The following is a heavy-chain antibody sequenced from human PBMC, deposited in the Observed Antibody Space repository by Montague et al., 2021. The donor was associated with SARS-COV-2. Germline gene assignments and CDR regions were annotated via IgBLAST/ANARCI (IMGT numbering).Heavy chain of an antibody. CDR3: VRHPHCDGFNGSHDF. J-gene: IGHJ4*02. D-gene: IGHD2-21*01. Sequence: SETLSLTCTVSGVSVTDYYWSWIRQPSGKGRQWVGDVLYNNGSNFNPALKNRVTTSVETSKNQSSLRLTSVTAADTAFYYCVRHPHCDGFNGSHDFWDQGTLVTVSS. V-gene: IGHV4-59*08. CDR2: VLYNNGS. CDR1: GVSVTDYY.